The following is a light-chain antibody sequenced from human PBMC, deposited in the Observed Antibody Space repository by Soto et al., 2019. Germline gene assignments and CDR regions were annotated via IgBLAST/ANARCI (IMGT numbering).Light chain of an antibody. Sequence: EIVMTQSPATLSVSPGERATLSCRASQSVSSNLAWYQQKLGQAPRLLIYGASTRAPGIPARFSGSGSGTEFTLVISSLQSEDIAVYYCQEYDGAPPVTFGLGTRLEIK. V-gene: IGKV3-15*01. J-gene: IGKJ5*01. CDR3: QEYDGAPPVT. CDR1: QSVSSN. CDR2: GAS.